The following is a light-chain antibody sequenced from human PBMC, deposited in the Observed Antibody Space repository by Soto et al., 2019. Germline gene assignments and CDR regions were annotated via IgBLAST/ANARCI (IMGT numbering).Light chain of an antibody. Sequence: QSALTQPASVSGSPGQSITISCTGTSSDVAAYNFVSWYQQHPGEVPKLMIYEVRNRPSGVSNRFSASKSGNTASLTISGLQAEDEAVYYCYSYTGSATVIFGGGTKVTVL. V-gene: IGLV2-14*03. CDR1: SSDVAAYNF. J-gene: IGLJ2*01. CDR3: YSYTGSATVI. CDR2: EVR.